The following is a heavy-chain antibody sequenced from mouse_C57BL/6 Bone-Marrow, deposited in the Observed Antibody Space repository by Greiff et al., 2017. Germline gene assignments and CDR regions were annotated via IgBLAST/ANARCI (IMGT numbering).Heavy chain of an antibody. CDR2: IDPSDSYT. V-gene: IGHV1-59*01. CDR1: GYTFTSYW. D-gene: IGHD2-4*01. CDR3: GRGNYDYDELTMAE. Sequence: VQLQQPGAELVRPGTSVKLSCKASGYTFTSYWMHWVKQRPGQGLEWIGVIDPSDSYTNYNQKFKGKATLTVDTSSSTAYMQLSSMTSEDSAVYYGGRGNYDYDELTMAEGGKGTLVTVAA. J-gene: IGHJ3*01.